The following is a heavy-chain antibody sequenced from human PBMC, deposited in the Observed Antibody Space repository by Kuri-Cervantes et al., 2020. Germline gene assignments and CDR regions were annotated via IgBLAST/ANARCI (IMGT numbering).Heavy chain of an antibody. V-gene: IGHV4-59*02. CDR1: GDSVSSYY. J-gene: IGHJ4*02. CDR3: ARRGCSYGDFDY. CDR2: IYYSGRT. Sequence: ESLKISCTVSGDSVSSYYWSWIRQPPGKGLEWIGYIYYSGRTYYNPSLKSRVTISVDTSKNQFSLKLSSVTAADTAVYYCARRGCSYGDFDYWGQGTLVTVSS. D-gene: IGHD5-18*01.